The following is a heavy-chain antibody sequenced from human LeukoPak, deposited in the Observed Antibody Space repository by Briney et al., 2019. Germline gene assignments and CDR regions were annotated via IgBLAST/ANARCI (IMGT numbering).Heavy chain of an antibody. V-gene: IGHV4-59*01. D-gene: IGHD6-13*01. Sequence: PSETLSLTCTVSGGSISSDYWSWIRQPPGRGLEWIGYAYYSGSTNYNPSLKSRVTISIDTSKNQFSLKLSSVTAADTAVYYCARMGVATTRASPWFDPWGQGTLVIVSS. CDR3: ARMGVATTRASPWFDP. CDR1: GGSISSDY. CDR2: AYYSGST. J-gene: IGHJ5*02.